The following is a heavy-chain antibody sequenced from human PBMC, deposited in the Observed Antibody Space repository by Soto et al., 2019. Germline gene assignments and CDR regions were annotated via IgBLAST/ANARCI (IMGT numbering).Heavy chain of an antibody. V-gene: IGHV3-33*01. CDR2: IWYDGSNK. CDR3: ARGSLYDYGDYPTNFDY. J-gene: IGHJ4*02. D-gene: IGHD4-17*01. Sequence: RGSLRLSCAASGFTFSSYGMHWVRQAPGKGLEWVAVIWYDGSNKYYADSVKGRFTISRDNSKNTLYLQMNSLRAEDTAVYYCARGSLYDYGDYPTNFDYWGQGTLVTVSS. CDR1: GFTFSSYG.